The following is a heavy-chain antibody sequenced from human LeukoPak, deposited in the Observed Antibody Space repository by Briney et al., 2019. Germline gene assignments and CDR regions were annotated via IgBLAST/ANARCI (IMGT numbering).Heavy chain of an antibody. CDR3: ARSKYYYGSGSYPAFLSNYYYHMDV. CDR1: GGSISSGDYY. D-gene: IGHD3-10*01. Sequence: PSQTLSLTCTVSGGSISSGDYYWSWIRQPPGKGLEWIGYIYYSGSTYYNPSLKSRVTMSVDTSKNQFSLKLSSVTAADTAVYYCARSKYYYGSGSYPAFLSNYYYHMDVWGKGTTVTVSS. V-gene: IGHV4-30-4*08. J-gene: IGHJ6*03. CDR2: IYYSGST.